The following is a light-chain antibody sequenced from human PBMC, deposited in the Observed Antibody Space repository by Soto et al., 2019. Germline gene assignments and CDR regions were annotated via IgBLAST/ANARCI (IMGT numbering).Light chain of an antibody. V-gene: IGLV2-14*01. J-gene: IGLJ1*01. CDR2: EVN. CDR3: SSSTTSSTLV. CDR1: SSDVGGYNY. Sequence: QSVLTQPASVSGSPGQSITISCTGTSSDVGGYNYVSWYQQRPGKAPKLMIYEVNNRPSGISNRFSGSKSGNTASLTISGLQAEDEADYYCSSSTTSSTLVFGTGTKVTV.